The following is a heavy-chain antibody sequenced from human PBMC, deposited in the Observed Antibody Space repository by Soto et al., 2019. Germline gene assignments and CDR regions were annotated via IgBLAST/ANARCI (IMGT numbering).Heavy chain of an antibody. J-gene: IGHJ5*02. V-gene: IGHV4-31*03. CDR2: IYYSGST. Sequence: QVQLQESGPGLVKPSQTLSLTCTVSGGSISSGGYYWSWIRQHPGKGLEWIGYIYYSGSTYYNPYLWSRVPISVDTSKNQFSLKRSSVTAADTAVYYCARGSSYDSRGYYGPWGQGTLVTVSS. CDR1: GGSISSGGYY. CDR3: ARGSSYDSRGYYGP. D-gene: IGHD3-22*01.